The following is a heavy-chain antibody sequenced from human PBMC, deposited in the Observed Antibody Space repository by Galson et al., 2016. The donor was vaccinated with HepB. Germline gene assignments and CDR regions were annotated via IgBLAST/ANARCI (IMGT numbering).Heavy chain of an antibody. Sequence: PALVKPTQTLKLTCTFSGFSLYTGGVGVGWIRQPPGKALEWLALIYWDDAKRYSPTLSGRLTITKDTSKNRVVLTLTNMDPLDTATYYCAHSRHHFYGSGAYSDSGGCFGDWGQGTRVTVAS. CDR3: AHSRHHFYGSGAYSDSGGCFGD. J-gene: IGHJ1*01. V-gene: IGHV2-5*02. CDR1: GFSLYTGGVG. D-gene: IGHD3-10*01. CDR2: IYWDDAK.